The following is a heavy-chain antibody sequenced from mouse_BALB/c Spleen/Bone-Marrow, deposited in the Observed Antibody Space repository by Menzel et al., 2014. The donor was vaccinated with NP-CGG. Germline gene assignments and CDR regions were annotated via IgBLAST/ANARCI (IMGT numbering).Heavy chain of an antibody. CDR2: IDPANGNT. Sequence: VQLQQPGAEIVKPGASVKSSCTTSGFNIEDSYIYWMKQRPEQGLEWIGRIDPANGNTKYDPKLQGKATITVDTSSATAYLQLSSLTSEDTAVYYCARNYGSSLDYWGQGTTLTVSS. J-gene: IGHJ2*01. CDR1: GFNIEDSY. D-gene: IGHD1-1*01. V-gene: IGHV14-3*02. CDR3: ARNYGSSLDY.